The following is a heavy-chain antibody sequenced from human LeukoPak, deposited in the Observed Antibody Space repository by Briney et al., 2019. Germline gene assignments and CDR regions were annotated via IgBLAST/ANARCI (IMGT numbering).Heavy chain of an antibody. Sequence: SETLSLTCAVSDDSFSSHYWTWIREPPGKGLEWIGYISYIGSTNYNPSLKSRVTISIDTSRNQFSLRLSSVTAADTAVYYCARDLVTVTKGFDIWGQGTMVSVSS. CDR1: DDSFSSHY. D-gene: IGHD4-17*01. CDR3: ARDLVTVTKGFDI. V-gene: IGHV4-59*11. CDR2: ISYIGST. J-gene: IGHJ3*02.